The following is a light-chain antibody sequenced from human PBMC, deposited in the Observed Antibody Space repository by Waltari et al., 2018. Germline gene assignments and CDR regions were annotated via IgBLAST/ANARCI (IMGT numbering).Light chain of an antibody. CDR2: DVS. V-gene: IGLV2-11*01. J-gene: IGLJ3*02. Sequence: SPGQSVTISCTGTSSDVGGYNYVSWYQQHPGKAPKLMIYDVSKRPSGVPDRFSGSKSGNTASLTISGLQAEDEADYYCCSYAGSYHWVFGGGTKLTVL. CDR1: SSDVGGYNY. CDR3: CSYAGSYHWV.